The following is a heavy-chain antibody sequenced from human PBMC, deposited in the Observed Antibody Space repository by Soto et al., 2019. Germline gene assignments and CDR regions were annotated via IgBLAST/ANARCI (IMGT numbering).Heavy chain of an antibody. CDR2: IIPILGIA. CDR1: GGTFSSYT. D-gene: IGHD1-20*01. J-gene: IGHJ4*02. CDR3: ARDLRFSDRVLRLTGTLGY. V-gene: IGHV1-69*08. Sequence: QVQLVQSGAEVKKPGSSVKVSCKASGGTFSSYTISWVRQAPGQGLEWMGRIIPILGIANYAQKFQGRVTITADKATSTAYMELSSLRSEDSAVYYCARDLRFSDRVLRLTGTLGYWGQGTLVIVSS.